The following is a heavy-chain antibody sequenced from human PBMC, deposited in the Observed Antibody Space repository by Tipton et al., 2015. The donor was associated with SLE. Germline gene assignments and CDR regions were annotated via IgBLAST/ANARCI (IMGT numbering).Heavy chain of an antibody. J-gene: IGHJ6*02. V-gene: IGHV4-34*01. D-gene: IGHD2-15*01. CDR2: INHSGST. CDR1: GGSFSGYY. CDR3: ARYCSGGSCYPNYYYGMDV. Sequence: LRLSCAVYGGSFSGYYWSWIRQPPGKGLEWIGEINHSGSTNYNASLKSRVTISVDTSKNQFSLKLNSVTAADTAVYYCARYCSGGSCYPNYYYGMDVWGQGTTVTVSS.